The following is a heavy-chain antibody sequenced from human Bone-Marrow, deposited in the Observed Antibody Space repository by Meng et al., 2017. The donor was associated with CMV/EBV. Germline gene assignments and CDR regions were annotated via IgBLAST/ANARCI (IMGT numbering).Heavy chain of an antibody. CDR2: INHSGST. CDR3: ARLYSYGYAYYYGMDV. D-gene: IGHD5-18*01. J-gene: IGHJ6*02. V-gene: IGHV4-34*01. Sequence: GGSFIGFYWRWIRQPPGKGLEWIGEINHSGSTNYTPSLKSRVTISVDTSKNQFSLKLSSVTAADTAVYYCARLYSYGYAYYYGMDVWGQGTTVTVSS. CDR1: GGSFIGFY.